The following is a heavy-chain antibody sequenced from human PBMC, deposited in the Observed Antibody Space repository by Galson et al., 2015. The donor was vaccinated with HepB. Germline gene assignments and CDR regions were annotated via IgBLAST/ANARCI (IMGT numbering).Heavy chain of an antibody. Sequence: SLRLSCAASGFAFRQYIMSWVRQAPGKGLEWVSGISAGGSSTDYADSVRGRLTISRDNSRNTVFLQMNSLTTEDAAVYFCAKGDYYGAGIQGYFDSWGQGTLVTVSS. CDR3: AKGDYYGAGIQGYFDS. D-gene: IGHD3-10*01. CDR2: ISAGGSST. J-gene: IGHJ4*02. CDR1: GFAFRQYI. V-gene: IGHV3-23*01.